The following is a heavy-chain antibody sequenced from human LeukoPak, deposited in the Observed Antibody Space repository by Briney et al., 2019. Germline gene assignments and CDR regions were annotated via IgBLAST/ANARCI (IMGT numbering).Heavy chain of an antibody. Sequence: PSETLSLTCTVSGGSISSCYWSWIRQPAGKGLEWIGRIYTSGSTNYNPSLKSRVTMSVDTSKNQFSLKLSSVTAADTAVYYCARNVAYYDSSGYWYFDYWGQGTLVTVSS. J-gene: IGHJ4*02. V-gene: IGHV4-4*07. CDR2: IYTSGST. CDR3: ARNVAYYDSSGYWYFDY. D-gene: IGHD3-22*01. CDR1: GGSISSCY.